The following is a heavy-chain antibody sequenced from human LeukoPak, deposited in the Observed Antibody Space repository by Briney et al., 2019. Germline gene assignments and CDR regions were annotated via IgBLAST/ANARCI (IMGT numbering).Heavy chain of an antibody. D-gene: IGHD1-14*01. CDR3: AKPARTDYTDY. CDR2: ISFDGNNK. Sequence: GGSLRLSCAVSGFTFSSYAMHWVRQAPGKGLEWVASISFDGNNKYYTDSVKGRFTISRDNSKNTLYLQMNSLRAEDTAVYYCAKPARTDYTDYWGQGTLVTVSS. CDR1: GFTFSSYA. J-gene: IGHJ4*02. V-gene: IGHV3-30*04.